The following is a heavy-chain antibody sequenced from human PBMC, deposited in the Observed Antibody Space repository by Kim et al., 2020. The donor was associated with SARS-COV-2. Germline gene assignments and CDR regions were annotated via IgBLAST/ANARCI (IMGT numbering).Heavy chain of an antibody. Sequence: ASVKVSCKVSGYTLTELSMHWVRQAPGKGLEWMGGFDPEDGETIYAQKFQGRVTMTEDTSTDTAYMELSSLRSEDTAVYYCATAPGCSGGSCYEHAAFDIWGQGTMVTVSS. CDR2: FDPEDGET. CDR3: ATAPGCSGGSCYEHAAFDI. V-gene: IGHV1-24*01. J-gene: IGHJ3*02. D-gene: IGHD2-15*01. CDR1: GYTLTELS.